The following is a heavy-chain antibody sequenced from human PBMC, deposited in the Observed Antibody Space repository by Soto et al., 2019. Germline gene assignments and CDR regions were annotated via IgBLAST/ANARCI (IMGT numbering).Heavy chain of an antibody. V-gene: IGHV4-59*01. CDR2: INYSGNT. J-gene: IGHJ4*02. Sequence: SETLSLTCTVSSGSISTYYWSWIRQPPGKGLDWIGYINYSGNTNYNSSLKSRVTISVDTSKNQFSLRLSSVTAADTAVYYCARGGQSGYDFDYWGQGTLVTVSS. CDR3: ARGGQSGYDFDY. D-gene: IGHD5-12*01. CDR1: SGSISTYY.